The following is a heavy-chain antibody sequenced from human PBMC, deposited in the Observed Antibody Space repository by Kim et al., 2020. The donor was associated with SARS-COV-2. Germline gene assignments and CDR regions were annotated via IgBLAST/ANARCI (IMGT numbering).Heavy chain of an antibody. CDR3: ARGSAQVDIVVVVAFPAYYFDY. Sequence: SETLSLTCAVYGGSFSGCYWSWIRQPPGKGLEWIGEINHSGSTNYNPSLKSRVTISVDTSKNQFSLKLSSVTAADTAVYFCARGSAQVDIVVVVAFPAYYFDYWGQGTLVTVSS. J-gene: IGHJ4*02. CDR1: GGSFSGCY. D-gene: IGHD2-15*01. V-gene: IGHV4-34*01. CDR2: INHSGST.